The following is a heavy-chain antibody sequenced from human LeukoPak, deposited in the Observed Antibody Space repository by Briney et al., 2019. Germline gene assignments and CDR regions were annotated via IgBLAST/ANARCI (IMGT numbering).Heavy chain of an antibody. V-gene: IGHV4-61*09. D-gene: IGHD3-10*01. Sequence: PSETLSLTCTVSGDSISSTNYYWGWIRQPPGKELEWIGHIYTSGNTNYNPSLKSRATISVDTSKNQFSLNVKSVTAADTAVYYCARELYYYGSGTYHPDYWGQGTLVTVSS. J-gene: IGHJ4*02. CDR3: ARELYYYGSGTYHPDY. CDR1: GDSISSTNYY. CDR2: IYTSGNT.